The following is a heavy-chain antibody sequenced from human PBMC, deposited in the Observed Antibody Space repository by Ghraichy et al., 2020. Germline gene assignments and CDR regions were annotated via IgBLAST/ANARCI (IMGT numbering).Heavy chain of an antibody. Sequence: GESLNISCAASGFTVSSNSMSWVRQAPGKGLEWVSVIYSGGSTYYADSVKGRFTISRDNSKNTLYLQMNSLRAEDTAVYYCARVSSGSRFDYWGQGTLVTVSS. J-gene: IGHJ4*02. CDR1: GFTVSSNS. CDR2: IYSGGST. CDR3: ARVSSGSRFDY. V-gene: IGHV3-53*01. D-gene: IGHD6-19*01.